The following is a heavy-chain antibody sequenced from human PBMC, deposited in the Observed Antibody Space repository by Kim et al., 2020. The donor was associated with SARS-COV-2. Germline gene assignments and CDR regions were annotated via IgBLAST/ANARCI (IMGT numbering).Heavy chain of an antibody. V-gene: IGHV1-18*01. CDR3: ARVLGYQLPQPPLT. J-gene: IGHJ5*02. D-gene: IGHD2-2*01. CDR1: GYTFTSYG. CDR2: ISAYNGNT. Sequence: ASVKVSCKASGYTFTSYGISWVRQAPGQGLEWMGWISAYNGNTNYAQKLQGRVTMTTDTSTSTAYMELRSLRSDDTAVYYCARVLGYQLPQPPLTWGQGTLVTVSS.